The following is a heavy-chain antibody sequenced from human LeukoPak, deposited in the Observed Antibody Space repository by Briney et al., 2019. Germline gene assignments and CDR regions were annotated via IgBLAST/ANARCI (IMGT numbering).Heavy chain of an antibody. Sequence: GGSLRLSCVASGFNFYSFTMNWVRQAQGKGLEWVSYISTGGSTIYYRDSVRGRFTISRDNAKNTLYLQMNNLTAEDTAVYYCATTTSSGWVPFDYWGQGTLVAVSS. V-gene: IGHV3-48*01. D-gene: IGHD6-25*01. CDR2: ISTGGSTI. J-gene: IGHJ4*02. CDR1: GFNFYSFT. CDR3: ATTTSSGWVPFDY.